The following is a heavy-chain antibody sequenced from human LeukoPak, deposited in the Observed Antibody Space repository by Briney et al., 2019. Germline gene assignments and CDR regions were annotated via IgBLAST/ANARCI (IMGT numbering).Heavy chain of an antibody. D-gene: IGHD2-2*01. CDR3: AKDRAAALRQFDY. V-gene: IGHV3-73*01. CDR1: GFTFRGSA. J-gene: IGHJ4*02. CDR2: IRSKANSYAT. Sequence: PGGSLRLSCAASGFTFRGSAMHWVRQASGKGLEWVGRIRSKANSYATAYAASVKGRFTISRDDSKNTAYLQMNSLKTEDTAVYYCAKDRAAALRQFDYWGQGTLVTVSS.